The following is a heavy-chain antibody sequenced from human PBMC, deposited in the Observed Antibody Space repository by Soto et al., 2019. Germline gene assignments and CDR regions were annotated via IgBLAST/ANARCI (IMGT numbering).Heavy chain of an antibody. CDR1: GFTFSSYA. CDR2: ISGSGDSK. CDR3: ARIPFDHVWGTDRYSPNFDY. D-gene: IGHD3-16*02. Sequence: LRLSCAASGFTFSSYALSWVRRGPGKGLEWVSGISGSGDSKHYSDSLKGRFTISRDNSKNTLFLQMNSLRAEDTAVYYCARIPFDHVWGTDRYSPNFDYWGQGTQVTVSS. V-gene: IGHV3-23*01. J-gene: IGHJ4*02.